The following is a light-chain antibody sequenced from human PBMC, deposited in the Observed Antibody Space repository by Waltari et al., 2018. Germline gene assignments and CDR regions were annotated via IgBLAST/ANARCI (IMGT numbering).Light chain of an antibody. V-gene: IGKV4-1*01. CDR3: LQYYSTPWT. CDR2: WAS. J-gene: IGKJ2*01. CDR1: QSVFLSTNNKNY. Sequence: DIVMTQSPDSLAVSLGERATINCKSSQSVFLSTNNKNYLAWYQQKPGQPPKLLISWASTRESGVPDRFSGIAYGTDFALSISSLQAEDGAVYYCLQYYSTPWTFGQGTRLEIK.